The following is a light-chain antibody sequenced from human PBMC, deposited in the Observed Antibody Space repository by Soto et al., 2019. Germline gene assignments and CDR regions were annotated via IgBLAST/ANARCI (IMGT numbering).Light chain of an antibody. V-gene: IGKV1-5*03. CDR2: RAS. Sequence: DIQMTQSPSTLSASIGDTVTITCRTSQSVDTWLAWYQHKAGKAPKLLIYRASSLATGVPSRFSGSGSGTAFTLTITSLQPDDFETYYCQHYNDYSRVFGQGTQVEIK. CDR3: QHYNDYSRV. CDR1: QSVDTW. J-gene: IGKJ1*01.